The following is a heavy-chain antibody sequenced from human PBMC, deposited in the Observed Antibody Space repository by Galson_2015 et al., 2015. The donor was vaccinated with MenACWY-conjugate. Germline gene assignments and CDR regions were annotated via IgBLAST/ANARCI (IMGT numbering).Heavy chain of an antibody. D-gene: IGHD1-26*01. CDR3: AREGRHVGSYSDLDY. J-gene: IGHJ4*02. Sequence: SLRLSCAASGFSVSSNFMTWVRQAPGKGLGWVSVIYSDALGATTHYSDSVKGRFTSSRDNSKNTLYLQMNSLRVEDTAVYYCAREGRHVGSYSDLDYWGQGTLVTVSS. CDR1: GFSVSSNF. CDR2: IYSDALGATT. V-gene: IGHV3-53*01.